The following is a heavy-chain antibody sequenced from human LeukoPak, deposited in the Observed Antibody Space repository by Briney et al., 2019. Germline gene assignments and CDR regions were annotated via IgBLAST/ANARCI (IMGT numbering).Heavy chain of an antibody. V-gene: IGHV4-59*08. J-gene: IGHJ5*02. Sequence: SETLSLTCTVFGGSISSYYWSWIRQPPGKGLEWIGYIYYSGSTNYNPSLKSRVTISVDTSKNQFSLKLRSVTAADTAMYYCARAYSSSWYYNWFDPWGQGTLVTVSS. CDR3: ARAYSSSWYYNWFDP. CDR2: IYYSGST. D-gene: IGHD6-13*01. CDR1: GGSISSYY.